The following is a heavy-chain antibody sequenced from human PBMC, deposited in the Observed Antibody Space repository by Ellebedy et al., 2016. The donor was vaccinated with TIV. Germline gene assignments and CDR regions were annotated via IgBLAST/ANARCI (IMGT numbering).Heavy chain of an antibody. V-gene: IGHV3-9*01. Sequence: PGGSLRLSCAASGFTFDDYAVHWVRQAPGKGLEWVSGISWNSGSIGYADPVKGRFTISRDNAKNSLYLQMNSLRAEDTALYYCGKASITATGSCLDVWGQGTTVTVSS. D-gene: IGHD6-13*01. CDR2: ISWNSGSI. CDR3: GKASITATGSCLDV. J-gene: IGHJ6*02. CDR1: GFTFDDYA.